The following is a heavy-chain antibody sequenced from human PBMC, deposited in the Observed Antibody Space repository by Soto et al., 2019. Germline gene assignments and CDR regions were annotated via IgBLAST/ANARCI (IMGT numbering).Heavy chain of an antibody. Sequence: SETLSLTCTVSGGSISSYYWSWIRQPPGKGLEWIGYIYYSGSTNYNPSLKSRVTISVDTSKNQFSLKLSSVTAADTAVYYCERGWDGAVRYFDLWGRVTLVTVSS. J-gene: IGHJ2*01. V-gene: IGHV4-59*01. CDR3: ERGWDGAVRYFDL. D-gene: IGHD1-26*01. CDR1: GGSISSYY. CDR2: IYYSGST.